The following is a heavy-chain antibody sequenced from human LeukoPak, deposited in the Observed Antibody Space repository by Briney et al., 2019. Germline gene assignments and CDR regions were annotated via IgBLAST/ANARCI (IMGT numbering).Heavy chain of an antibody. CDR3: ALSVCGGDCSGFDC. CDR2: IYYSGST. J-gene: IGHJ4*02. V-gene: IGHV4-31*03. Sequence: PSETLSLTCTVSGGSISSGGYYWSWIRQHPGKGLEWIGYIYYSGSTYYNPSLKSRVTISVDTSKNQFSLKLSSVTAADTAVYYCALSVCGGDCSGFDCWGQGTLVTVSS. D-gene: IGHD2-21*02. CDR1: GGSISSGGYY.